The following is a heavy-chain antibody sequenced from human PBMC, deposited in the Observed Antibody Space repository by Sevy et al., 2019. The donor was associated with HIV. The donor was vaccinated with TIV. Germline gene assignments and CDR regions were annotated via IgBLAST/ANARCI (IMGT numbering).Heavy chain of an antibody. J-gene: IGHJ4*02. V-gene: IGHV1-18*01. Sequence: ASVKVSCQASGYTFSNYGVTWVRQPPGQGLEWMGWISGYNGNKKYAQRFQDRVIMTTDTATSTAYMELRSLRSDDTAVYYCVRDESFSLIVVDPDYWGQGTLVTVSS. D-gene: IGHD3-22*01. CDR2: ISGYNGNK. CDR3: VRDESFSLIVVDPDY. CDR1: GYTFSNYG.